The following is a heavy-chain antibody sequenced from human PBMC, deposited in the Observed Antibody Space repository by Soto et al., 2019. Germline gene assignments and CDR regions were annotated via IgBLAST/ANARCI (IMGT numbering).Heavy chain of an antibody. J-gene: IGHJ6*02. V-gene: IGHV1-69*13. CDR3: ARDPRGSGFVYYYYGMDV. D-gene: IGHD1-26*01. CDR2: IIPIFGTA. CDR1: GGTFSSYA. Sequence: SVKVSCKASGGTFSSYAISWVRQAPGQGREWMGGIIPIFGTANYAQKFQGRVTITADESTSTAYMELSSLRSEDTAVYYCARDPRGSGFVYYYYGMDVLGQGTTVTVSS.